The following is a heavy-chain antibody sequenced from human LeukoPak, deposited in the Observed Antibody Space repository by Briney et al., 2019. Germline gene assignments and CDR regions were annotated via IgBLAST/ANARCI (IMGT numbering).Heavy chain of an antibody. Sequence: GSLRLSCAASGFTFSSYAMHWVRQAPGKGLEWVAVISYDGSNKYYADSVKGRFTISKDNSKNTLYLQMNSLRAEDTAVYYCARDGDIVVVPAAINYMDVWGKGTTVTVSS. CDR2: ISYDGSNK. CDR1: GFTFSSYA. D-gene: IGHD2-2*01. V-gene: IGHV3-30-3*01. J-gene: IGHJ6*03. CDR3: ARDGDIVVVPAAINYMDV.